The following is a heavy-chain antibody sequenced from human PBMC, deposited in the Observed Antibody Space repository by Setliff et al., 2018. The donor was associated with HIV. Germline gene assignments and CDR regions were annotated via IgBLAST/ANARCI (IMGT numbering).Heavy chain of an antibody. Sequence: SETLSLTCSLSGGSISSYHWNWIRQPPGKGLEWIGYIYYSGSTNYNPSLKSRVTISVDTSKNQFSLKLSSVTPADTAVYYCARDHIAAPGMGFDPWGRGTLVTVSS. J-gene: IGHJ5*02. CDR1: GGSISSYH. CDR3: ARDHIAAPGMGFDP. V-gene: IGHV4-59*01. CDR2: IYYSGST. D-gene: IGHD6-13*01.